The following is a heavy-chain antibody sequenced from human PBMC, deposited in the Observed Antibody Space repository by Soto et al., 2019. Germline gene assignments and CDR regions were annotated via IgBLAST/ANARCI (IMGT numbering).Heavy chain of an antibody. Sequence: PSETLSLTCTVSGGSISSYYWSWIRQPPGKGLEWIGYIYYSGSTNYNPSLKSRVTISEDTSKNQFSLKLNSMTAADTAVYYCARHNYGSGSTYFDYWGQGTLVTVS. D-gene: IGHD3-10*01. CDR3: ARHNYGSGSTYFDY. CDR2: IYYSGST. J-gene: IGHJ4*02. CDR1: GGSISSYY. V-gene: IGHV4-59*08.